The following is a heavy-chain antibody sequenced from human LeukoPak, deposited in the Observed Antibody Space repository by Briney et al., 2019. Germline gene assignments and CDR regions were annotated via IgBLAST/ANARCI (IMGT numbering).Heavy chain of an antibody. V-gene: IGHV4-39*01. CDR2: IYYSGST. Sequence: PSETLSLTCTVSGGSISSSSYYWGWIRQPPGKGLEWIGSIYYSGSTYYNPSLKSRVTISVDTSKNQFSLKLSSVTAADTAVYYCARHPYYDFWSGRVYDWYFDLWGRGTLVTVSS. CDR1: GGSISSSSYY. J-gene: IGHJ2*01. D-gene: IGHD3-3*01. CDR3: ARHPYYDFWSGRVYDWYFDL.